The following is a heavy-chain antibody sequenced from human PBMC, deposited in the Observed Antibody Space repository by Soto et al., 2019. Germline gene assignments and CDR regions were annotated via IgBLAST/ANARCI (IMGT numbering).Heavy chain of an antibody. CDR3: ARVPPGDDYGDHFDY. V-gene: IGHV3-11*01. J-gene: IGHJ4*02. D-gene: IGHD4-17*01. CDR1: GFTFSDYY. Sequence: QVQLVESGGGLVKPGGSLRLSCAASGFTFSDYYMSWIRQAPGKGLEGASYISSSGSTIYYADYVKGRFTISRDNAKNSLYLQMNSLRAEDTVVYYCARVPPGDDYGDHFDYWGQGTLVTVSS. CDR2: ISSSGSTI.